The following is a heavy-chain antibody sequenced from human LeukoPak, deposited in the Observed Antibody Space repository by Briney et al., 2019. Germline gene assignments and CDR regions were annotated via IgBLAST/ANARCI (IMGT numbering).Heavy chain of an antibody. V-gene: IGHV4-59*01. CDR3: ARYGSSPATYFDC. J-gene: IGHJ4*02. CDR1: GVSISGYY. Sequence: PSETLSLTCSVSGVSISGYYWSWIRQPPGKGLEWIGWVYYDGGTSYNPSLKNRVSISVDTSKNQFSLKLSSVTAADTAMYYCARYGSSPATYFDCWGQGPLVTVSS. CDR2: VYYDGGT. D-gene: IGHD5-18*01.